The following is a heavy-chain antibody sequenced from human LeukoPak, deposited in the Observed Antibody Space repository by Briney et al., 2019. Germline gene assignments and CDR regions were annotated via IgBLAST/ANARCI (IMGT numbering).Heavy chain of an antibody. CDR2: SATTKPNSCTT. D-gene: IGHD6-13*01. J-gene: IGHJ4*02. CDR3: VRVVTTGSGWYHFDN. CDR1: GFSITDHH. V-gene: IGHV3-72*01. Sequence: GSLRLSCAGAGFSITDHHMDWVRQAPGKGLEWVGRSATTKPNSCTTQYAASVRGRFTISRDDLQLNSLKTEDTAVYYCVRVVTTGSGWYHFDNWGLGTLVTVSS.